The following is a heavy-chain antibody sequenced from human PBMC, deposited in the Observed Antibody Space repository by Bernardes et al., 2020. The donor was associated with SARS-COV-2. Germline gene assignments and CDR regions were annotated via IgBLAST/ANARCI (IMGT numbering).Heavy chain of an antibody. V-gene: IGHV3-74*01. CDR3: ARPISSTNRPDY. D-gene: IGHD2-2*01. CDR1: GFTFSSYW. Sequence: GGSLRLSCAASGFTFSSYWMHWVRQAPGKGLVWVARINSDGSSTSYADSVKGRFTISRDNAKNTLYLQMNSQRGEETAGYYCARPISSTNRPDYWGPGILVTVSA. CDR2: INSDGSST. J-gene: IGHJ4*02.